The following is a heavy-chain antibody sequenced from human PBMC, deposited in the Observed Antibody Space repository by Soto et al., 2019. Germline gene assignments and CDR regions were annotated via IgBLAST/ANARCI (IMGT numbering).Heavy chain of an antibody. CDR3: ARGMGRYCDL. J-gene: IGHJ2*01. Sequence: QVQLQESGPGLVKPSETLSLTCTVSGDSISNFYRSWIRQPTGKGLESLGRISARGRTNYNPSLQIRVAMSIDTSKNEFSLKMTYLRAAGTAVYFCARGMGRYCDLWGRGTLVTGFS. CDR1: GDSISNFY. V-gene: IGHV4-4*07. D-gene: IGHD2-8*01. CDR2: ISARGRT.